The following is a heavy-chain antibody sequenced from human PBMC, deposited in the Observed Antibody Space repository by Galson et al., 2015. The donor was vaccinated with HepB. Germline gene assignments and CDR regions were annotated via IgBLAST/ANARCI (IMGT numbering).Heavy chain of an antibody. CDR2: INAGNGNT. CDR1: GYTFTSYA. V-gene: IGHV1-3*01. Sequence: QSGAEVKKPGSSVKVSCKASGYTFTSYAMHWVRQAPGQRLEWMGWINAGNGNTKYSQKFQGRVTITRDTSASTAYMELSSLRSEDTAVYYCAREAVADHFDPWGQGTLVTVSS. D-gene: IGHD6-19*01. CDR3: AREAVADHFDP. J-gene: IGHJ5*02.